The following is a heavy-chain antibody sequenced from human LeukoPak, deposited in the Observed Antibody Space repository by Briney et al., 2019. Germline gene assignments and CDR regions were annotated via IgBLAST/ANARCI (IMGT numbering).Heavy chain of an antibody. D-gene: IGHD2-15*01. CDR1: GFTLSSYA. CDR3: AKAPVTTCRGAFCYPFDY. V-gene: IGHV3-23*01. CDR2: ISDTGNA. J-gene: IGHJ4*02. Sequence: GGSLRLSCAASGFTLSSYAMSWVRQAPGKGLEWVSAISDTGNAYHADSVKGRFTISRDSSKNTLFLQMNRLRPEDAAVYYCAKAPVTTCRGAFCYPFDYWGLGTLVTVSS.